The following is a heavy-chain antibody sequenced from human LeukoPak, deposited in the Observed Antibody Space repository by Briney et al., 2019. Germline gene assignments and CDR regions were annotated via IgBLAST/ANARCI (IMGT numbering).Heavy chain of an antibody. J-gene: IGHJ4*02. CDR2: ISGSGGST. V-gene: IGHV3-23*01. CDR1: GFTFSSYA. Sequence: HPGGSLRLSCAASGFTFSSYAMSWVRQAPGKGLEWVSAISGSGGSTYYADSVKGRFTISRDNSKNTLYLQMNSLRAEDTAVYYCAKGALSDSSGWYRRMDYWGQGTLVTVSS. D-gene: IGHD6-19*01. CDR3: AKGALSDSSGWYRRMDY.